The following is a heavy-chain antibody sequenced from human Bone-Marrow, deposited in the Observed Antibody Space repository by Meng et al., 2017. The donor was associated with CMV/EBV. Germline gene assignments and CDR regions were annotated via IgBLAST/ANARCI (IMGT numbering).Heavy chain of an antibody. CDR3: ARALWSGYYEGNYYYYYGMDV. J-gene: IGHJ6*02. V-gene: IGHV3-48*04. CDR2: ISSSGSTI. Sequence: GESLKISCAASGFTFSSYGMNWVRQAPGKGLEWVSYISSSGSTIYYADSVKGRFTISRDNAKNSLYLQMNSLRAEDTAVYYCARALWSGYYEGNYYYYYGMDVWGQGTTVTVSS. D-gene: IGHD3-3*01. CDR1: GFTFSSYG.